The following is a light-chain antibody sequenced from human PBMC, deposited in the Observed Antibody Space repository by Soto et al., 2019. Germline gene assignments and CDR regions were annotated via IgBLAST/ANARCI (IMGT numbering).Light chain of an antibody. CDR3: QQSYTNPMVT. CDR2: AAS. CDR1: QSIRTD. Sequence: DIQMTQAPSSLSASVGDRVTITCRASQSIRTDLNWYQQKPGKAPKLLIFAASSLQSGVPSRFSGNGSGTDFTLTISSLQPEDFATYFCQQSYTNPMVTFGPGTKVDIK. J-gene: IGKJ3*01. V-gene: IGKV1-39*01.